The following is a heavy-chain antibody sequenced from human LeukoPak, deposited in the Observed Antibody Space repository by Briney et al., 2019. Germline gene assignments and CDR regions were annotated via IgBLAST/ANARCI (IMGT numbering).Heavy chain of an antibody. CDR2: IYSDNT. Sequence: GGSLRLSCAASGFTFSSYEMNWVRQAPGKGLEWVSFIYSDNTHYSDSVKGRLTISRDNSKNTLYLQMSSLRAEDTAVYYCASGVDYNWGKGTTVTVSS. D-gene: IGHD4/OR15-4a*01. CDR3: ASGVDYN. V-gene: IGHV3-53*01. CDR1: GFTFSSYE. J-gene: IGHJ6*04.